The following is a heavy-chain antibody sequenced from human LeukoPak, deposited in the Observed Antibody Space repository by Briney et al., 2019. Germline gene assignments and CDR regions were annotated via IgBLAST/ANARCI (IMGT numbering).Heavy chain of an antibody. CDR1: GFTFDDYA. Sequence: GGSLRLSCAASGFTFDDYAMHWVRQAPGKGLEWVSGISWNSGSIGYADSVKGRFTISRDNSKNTLYLQMNSLRAEDTAVYYCAKERRIAAAGIHFDYWGQGTLVTVSS. J-gene: IGHJ4*02. CDR2: ISWNSGSI. D-gene: IGHD6-13*01. V-gene: IGHV3-9*01. CDR3: AKERRIAAAGIHFDY.